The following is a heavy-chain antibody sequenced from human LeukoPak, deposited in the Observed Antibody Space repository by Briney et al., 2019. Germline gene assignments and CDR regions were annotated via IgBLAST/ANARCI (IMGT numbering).Heavy chain of an antibody. CDR2: IKQDGSEK. Sequence: GGSLRLSCAASGFTFSSYWMSWVRQAPGKGLEWVANIKQDGSEKYYVDSVKGRFTISRDNAKNSLYLQMNSLRAEDTAVYYCAREVTRTMITFGGVIPKTKELVFDYWGQGTLVTVSS. CDR3: AREVTRTMITFGGVIPKTKELVFDY. J-gene: IGHJ4*02. D-gene: IGHD3-16*02. V-gene: IGHV3-7*03. CDR1: GFTFSSYW.